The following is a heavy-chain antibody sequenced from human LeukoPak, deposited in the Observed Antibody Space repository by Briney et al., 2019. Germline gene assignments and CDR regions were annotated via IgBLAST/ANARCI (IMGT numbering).Heavy chain of an antibody. Sequence: GGSLRLSCEASGFTFNTYSMNWARQAPGKGLEWVSSIDSSGGYMFYADSVKGRFIISRDNAKESLYPQMNSLRVEDTAVYYCLRGDRRDYWGKGTLVTVSS. J-gene: IGHJ4*02. V-gene: IGHV3-21*01. CDR2: IDSSGGYM. CDR1: GFTFNTYS. CDR3: LRGDRRDY.